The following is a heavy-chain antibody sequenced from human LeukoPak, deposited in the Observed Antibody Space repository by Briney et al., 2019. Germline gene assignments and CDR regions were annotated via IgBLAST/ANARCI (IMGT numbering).Heavy chain of an antibody. CDR3: ARKSIAAAGYFDY. CDR1: GFTFSSYS. D-gene: IGHD6-13*01. J-gene: IGHJ4*02. CDR2: ISSSSSYI. Sequence: GGSLRLPCAASGFTFSSYSMNWVRHAPGRGLEWVSSISSSSSYIYYADSVKGRFTISRDNAKNSLYLQMNSLRAEDTAVYYCARKSIAAAGYFDYWGQGTLVTVSS. V-gene: IGHV3-21*01.